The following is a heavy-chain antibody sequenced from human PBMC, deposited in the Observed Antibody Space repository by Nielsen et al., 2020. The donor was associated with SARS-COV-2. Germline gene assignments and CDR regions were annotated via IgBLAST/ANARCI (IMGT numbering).Heavy chain of an antibody. V-gene: IGHV1-69*13. CDR2: IIPIFGTA. CDR3: ARELVVRGGGWFDP. CDR1: GGTFSNYA. J-gene: IGHJ5*02. D-gene: IGHD3-10*01. Sequence: SVKVSCKASGGTFSNYAISWVRQAPGQGLEWMGGIIPIFGTANYAQKFQGRVTITADESTSTAYMELRSLRSDDTAVYYCARELVVRGGGWFDPWGQGTLVTVSS.